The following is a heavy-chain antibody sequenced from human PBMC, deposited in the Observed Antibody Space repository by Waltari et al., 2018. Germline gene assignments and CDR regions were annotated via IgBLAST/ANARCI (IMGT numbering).Heavy chain of an antibody. CDR3: ARGHDSSGH. V-gene: IGHV3-7*01. D-gene: IGHD3-22*01. CDR2: IKQDGSEK. Sequence: EVQLVESGGGLVQPGGSLRLSCAASGFTFSSYAMSWVRQAPGKGLEWVANIKQDGSEKYYVDSVKGRFTISRDNAKNSLYLQMNSLRAEDTAVYYCARGHDSSGHWGQGTLVTVSS. CDR1: GFTFSSYA. J-gene: IGHJ4*02.